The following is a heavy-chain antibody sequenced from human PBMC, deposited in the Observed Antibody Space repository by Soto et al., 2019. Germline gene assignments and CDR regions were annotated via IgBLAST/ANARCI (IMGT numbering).Heavy chain of an antibody. CDR3: VRNWRYYGGDYYYGMDA. D-gene: IGHD3-10*01. J-gene: IGHJ6*02. Sequence: ITLKESGPTLVKPTQTLTLTCTFSGFSLNTGGVGVGWVRQPREKAMEWLALIYWDDDERYRPSLRSRLNITKDTINNQVVLTMTNMDPEDTATYYCVRNWRYYGGDYYYGMDAWGQGTTVTVSS. CDR2: IYWDDDE. CDR1: GFSLNTGGVG. V-gene: IGHV2-5*02.